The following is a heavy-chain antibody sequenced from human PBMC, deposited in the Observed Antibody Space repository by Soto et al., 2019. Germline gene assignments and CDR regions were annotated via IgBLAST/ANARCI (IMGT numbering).Heavy chain of an antibody. J-gene: IGHJ4*01. CDR1: GFSFGSYA. V-gene: IGHV3-30-3*01. CDR3: ARDPVAVIGSFVDW. D-gene: IGHD2-21*01. CDR2: ISYHGREI. Sequence: GGSLRLSCEVSGFSFGSYAFHWVRQAPGKGLEWLSVISYHGREIYYADSVKDRFTISRDNFKKTVYLQMNSLRSDDTALYYCARDPVAVIGSFVDWWGQGTLVTVSS.